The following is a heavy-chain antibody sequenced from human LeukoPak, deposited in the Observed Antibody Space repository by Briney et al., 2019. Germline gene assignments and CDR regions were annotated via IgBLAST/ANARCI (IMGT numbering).Heavy chain of an antibody. Sequence: GGSLRLSCAASGFSVSNNYMTWVPQAPGKGLEWVSVIYSGGSTYYADSVKGRFTISRDNSKNTLYLQMNSLRAEDTAVYYCARGQNVPAWGQGTLVTVSS. D-gene: IGHD1-1*01. CDR3: ARGQNVPA. V-gene: IGHV3-53*01. CDR2: IYSGGST. J-gene: IGHJ4*02. CDR1: GFSVSNNY.